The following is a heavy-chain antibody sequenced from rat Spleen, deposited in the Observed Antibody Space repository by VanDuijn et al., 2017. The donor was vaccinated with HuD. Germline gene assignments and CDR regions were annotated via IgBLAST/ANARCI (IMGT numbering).Heavy chain of an antibody. CDR1: GFSLSSYH. J-gene: IGHJ2*01. CDR3: TRAGYGGYTA. D-gene: IGHD1-11*01. CDR2: IWGDGST. V-gene: IGHV2-13*01. Sequence: QVQLKESGPGLVKPSETLSLTCTVSGFSLSSYHVSWVRQPPGKGLEWMGVIWGDGSTAYNSALKSRLSISRDTSKSQVFLKMNSLQTEDTAIYFCTRAGYGGYTAWGQGVMVTVSS.